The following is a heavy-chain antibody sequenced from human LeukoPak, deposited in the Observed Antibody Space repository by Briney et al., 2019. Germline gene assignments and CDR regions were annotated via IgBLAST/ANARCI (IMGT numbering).Heavy chain of an antibody. V-gene: IGHV1-18*01. CDR2: ISSNDGNT. J-gene: IGHJ3*02. D-gene: IGHD6-13*01. CDR3: ARDLNPHSSSWYEDAFDI. Sequence: ASVKVSCKASGYTFTSYGISWVRQAPGQGLEWMGWISSNDGNTYYVQNFQGRVTMTTDTSTSTAYMELRSLRSDDTAMYYCARDLNPHSSSWYEDAFDIWGQGTMVTVSS. CDR1: GYTFTSYG.